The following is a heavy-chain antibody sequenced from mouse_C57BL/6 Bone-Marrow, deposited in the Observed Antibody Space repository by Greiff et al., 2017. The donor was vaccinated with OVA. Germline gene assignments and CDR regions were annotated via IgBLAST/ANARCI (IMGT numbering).Heavy chain of an antibody. D-gene: IGHD1-1*01. Sequence: EVQLQESGPGLVKPSQSLSLTCSVTGYSITSGYYWNWIRQFPGNKLEWMGYISYDGSNNYNPSLKNRISITRDTSKNQFFLKLNSVTTEDTATYCCTRPFITKGGFAYWGQGTLVTVSA. CDR2: ISYDGSN. J-gene: IGHJ3*01. V-gene: IGHV3-6*01. CDR3: TRPFITKGGFAY. CDR1: GYSITSGYY.